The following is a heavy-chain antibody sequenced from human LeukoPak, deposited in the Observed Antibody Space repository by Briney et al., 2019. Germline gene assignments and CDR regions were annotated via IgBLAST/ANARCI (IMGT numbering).Heavy chain of an antibody. CDR1: GFTFSSYA. V-gene: IGHV3-30*04. D-gene: IGHD6-13*01. CDR3: ARERISSWSNNYYYYYYMDV. CDR2: ISYDGSNK. Sequence: GGSLRLSCAASGFTFSSYAMHWVRQAPGKGLEWVAVISYDGSNKYYADSVKGRFTISRDNSKNTLYLQMNSLRAEDTAVYYCARERISSWSNNYYYYYYMDVWGKGTTVTVSS. J-gene: IGHJ6*03.